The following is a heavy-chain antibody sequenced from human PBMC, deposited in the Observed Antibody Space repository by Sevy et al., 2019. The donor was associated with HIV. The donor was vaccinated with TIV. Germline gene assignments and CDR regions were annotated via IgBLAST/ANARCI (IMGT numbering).Heavy chain of an antibody. V-gene: IGHV3-7*01. J-gene: IGHJ4*02. CDR3: VRALGAAGSY. Sequence: GGSLRLSCEASGFTFSSYWMSWVRQAPGKGLEWVANIKEDGSVKYYVESVKGRFTISRDNAKNSVYLQMNSLRAEDAALHYCVRALGAAGSYWGLGTLVTVSS. CDR2: IKEDGSVK. CDR1: GFTFSSYW. D-gene: IGHD6-13*01.